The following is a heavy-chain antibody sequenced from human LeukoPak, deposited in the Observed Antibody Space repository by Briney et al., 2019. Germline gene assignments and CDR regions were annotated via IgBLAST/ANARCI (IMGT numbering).Heavy chain of an antibody. V-gene: IGHV4-34*01. Sequence: SETLSLTCAVSGGSFSGYYWSWIRQPPGKGLEWIGEINHSGSTNYNPSLKSRVTISVDTSKNQFSLKLSSVTAADTAVYYCARGPSFRITIFGVVSRSPNWFDPWGQGTLVTVSS. CDR1: GGSFSGYY. CDR3: ARGPSFRITIFGVVSRSPNWFDP. CDR2: INHSGST. J-gene: IGHJ5*02. D-gene: IGHD3-3*01.